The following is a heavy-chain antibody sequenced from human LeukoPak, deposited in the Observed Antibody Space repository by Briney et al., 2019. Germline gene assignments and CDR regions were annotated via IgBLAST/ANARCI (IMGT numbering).Heavy chain of an antibody. CDR1: GFTFDDYA. V-gene: IGHV3-43D*03. D-gene: IGHD6-13*01. Sequence: GGSLRLSCAASGFTFDDYAMHWVRQAPGKGLEWVSLISWDGGSTYYADSVKGRFTISRDNSKNSLYLQMNSLRAEDTALYYCAKGQQQLAGEYYYYMDVWGKGTTVTVSS. J-gene: IGHJ6*03. CDR3: AKGQQQLAGEYYYYMDV. CDR2: ISWDGGST.